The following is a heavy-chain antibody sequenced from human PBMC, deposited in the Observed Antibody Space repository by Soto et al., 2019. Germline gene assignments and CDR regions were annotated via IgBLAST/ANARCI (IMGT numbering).Heavy chain of an antibody. J-gene: IGHJ4*02. V-gene: IGHV3-74*01. Sequence: PGGSLRLSCAASGFIFKMYWMNWVRQSPGKGLVWISRIYSDGTYSDYADSVRGRFTISRDNVNDTLYLQMNNLRAEDSGLYYCTRGPRPISTGTGAYWGQGTQVTVSS. CDR3: TRGPRPISTGTGAY. CDR2: IYSDGTYS. CDR1: GFIFKMYW. D-gene: IGHD3-10*01.